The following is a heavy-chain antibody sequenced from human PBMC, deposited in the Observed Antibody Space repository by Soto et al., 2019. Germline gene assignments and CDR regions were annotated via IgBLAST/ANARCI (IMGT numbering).Heavy chain of an antibody. CDR2: ISGSEDNI. Sequence: PGRSLRLSCVASGFPFRNYYMDWVRQAPGKGLEWVAVISGSEDNIHYADSVKGRFTISRDNSMNTLYLQMNSLRADDTALYYCSKGLHRFVMYVWGRRSTVIVSS. D-gene: IGHD3-10*01. CDR1: GFPFRNYY. V-gene: IGHV3-23*01. CDR3: SKGLHRFVMYV. J-gene: IGHJ6*02.